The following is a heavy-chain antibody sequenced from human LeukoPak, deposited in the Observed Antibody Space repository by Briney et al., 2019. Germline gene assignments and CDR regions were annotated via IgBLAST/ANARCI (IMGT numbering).Heavy chain of an antibody. CDR2: INPSGGST. Sequence: ASVKVPCKASGYTFTSYYMHWVRQAPGQGLEWMGIINPSGGSTSYAQKFQGRVTMTRDMSTSTVYMELSSLRSEDTAVYYCARDPSDGGYYFDYWGQGTLVTVSS. D-gene: IGHD5-18*01. J-gene: IGHJ4*02. CDR3: ARDPSDGGYYFDY. CDR1: GYTFTSYY. V-gene: IGHV1-46*01.